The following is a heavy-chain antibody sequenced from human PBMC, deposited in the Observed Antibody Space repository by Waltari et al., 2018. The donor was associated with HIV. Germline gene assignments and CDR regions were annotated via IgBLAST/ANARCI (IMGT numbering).Heavy chain of an antibody. V-gene: IGHV1-18*01. CDR2: ISAYNGNT. J-gene: IGHJ6*02. D-gene: IGHD4-4*01. CDR1: GYTFTSYG. Sequence: QVQLVQSGAEVKKPGASVKVSCKASGYTFTSYGISWVRQAPGQGLEWMGWISAYNGNTNYAQKLQGRVTMTTDTSTSTAYMELRSLRSDDTAVYYCARADSNYDRYYYYGMDVWGQGTTVTVSS. CDR3: ARADSNYDRYYYYGMDV.